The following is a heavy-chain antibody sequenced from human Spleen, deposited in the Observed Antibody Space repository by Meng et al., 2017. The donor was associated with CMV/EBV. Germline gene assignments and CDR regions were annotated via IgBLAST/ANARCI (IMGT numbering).Heavy chain of an antibody. D-gene: IGHD3-3*01. CDR2: IYYSGST. CDR3: ARLLTTIFGVATYFDY. J-gene: IGHJ4*02. V-gene: IGHV4-59*01. CDR1: GGSITSYY. Sequence: SETLSLTCTVSGGSITSYYWSWIRQPPGKGLEWIGYIYYSGSTHYNPSVKGRLTISVDTSKNQFSLRLTSVTAADTAVYYCARLLTTIFGVATYFDYWGQGTLVTVSS.